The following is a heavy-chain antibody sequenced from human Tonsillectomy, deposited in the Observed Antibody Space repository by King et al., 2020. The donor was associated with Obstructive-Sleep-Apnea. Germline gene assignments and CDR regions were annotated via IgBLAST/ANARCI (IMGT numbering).Heavy chain of an antibody. V-gene: IGHV4-30-4*01. J-gene: IGHJ4*02. D-gene: IGHD2-2*01. CDR3: ARSKIGYCSSTRCDRYRDY. CDR1: DGSISSGAYY. Sequence: QLQASGPGLVPPSQPLSLTCPVSDGSISSGAYYWSWIRQPPGKGLEWIGYINYSGSSYYSPSLQSRVTMSVDTSTNQIALTLRSVTAADTAVYYCARSKIGYCSSTRCDRYRDYGGQGTLVTVSS. CDR2: INYSGSS.